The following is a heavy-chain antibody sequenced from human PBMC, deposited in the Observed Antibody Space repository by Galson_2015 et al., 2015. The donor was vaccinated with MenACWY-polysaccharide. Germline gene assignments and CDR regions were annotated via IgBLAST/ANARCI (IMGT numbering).Heavy chain of an antibody. CDR2: IKSDGSDK. V-gene: IGHV3-7*01. Sequence: SLRLSCAASGFTFSGNWMSWVRQAPGKGLEWVGNIKSDGSDKYYVDSVKGRFTISRDNAKNSLYLQMNSLRAEDTAVYYCATTMDLDYWGQGTLVTVSS. CDR3: ATTMDLDY. J-gene: IGHJ4*02. D-gene: IGHD3-10*01. CDR1: GFTFSGNW.